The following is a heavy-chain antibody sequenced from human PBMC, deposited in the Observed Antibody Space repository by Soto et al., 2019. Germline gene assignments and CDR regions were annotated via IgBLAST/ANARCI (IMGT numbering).Heavy chain of an antibody. CDR1: GFTFSSYA. CDR2: ISYDGSNK. Sequence: QVQLVESGGGVVQPGRSLRLFCAASGFTFSSYAMQWVRQAPGKGLEWVAVISYDGSNKYYADSVKGRFTISRDNSKNTLYLQMNSLRAEDTAVYYCARDLIVVVPAAMGWFDPWGQGTLVTVSS. CDR3: ARDLIVVVPAAMGWFDP. J-gene: IGHJ5*02. V-gene: IGHV3-30-3*01. D-gene: IGHD2-2*01.